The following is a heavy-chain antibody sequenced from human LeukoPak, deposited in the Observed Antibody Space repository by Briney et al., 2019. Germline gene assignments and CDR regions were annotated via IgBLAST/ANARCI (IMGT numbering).Heavy chain of an antibody. J-gene: IGHJ3*02. Sequence: GGSLRLSCAASGFTFSSYVMHWVRQAPGKGLEWVAIISYDGSNEYYADSVKGRFTISRDNSKNTLYLQMNSLRAEDTAVYYCARTYYDFWSGYWDAFDIWGQGTMVTVSS. CDR1: GFTFSSYV. CDR2: ISYDGSNE. CDR3: ARTYYDFWSGYWDAFDI. D-gene: IGHD3-3*01. V-gene: IGHV3-30*04.